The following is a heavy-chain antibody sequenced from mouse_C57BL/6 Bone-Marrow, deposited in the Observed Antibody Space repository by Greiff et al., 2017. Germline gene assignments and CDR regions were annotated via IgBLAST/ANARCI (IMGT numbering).Heavy chain of an antibody. Sequence: QVTLKVSGPGILQPSQTLSLTCSFSGFSLSTFGMGVGWIRQPSGKGLEWLAHIWWADDKYYNPALKSRLTISKDTSKNQVFLKLNNVDTEDTATYYCARMDDPAWFAYWGQGTLVTVSA. V-gene: IGHV8-8*01. CDR3: ARMDDPAWFAY. J-gene: IGHJ3*01. CDR1: GFSLSTFGMG. CDR2: IWWADDK.